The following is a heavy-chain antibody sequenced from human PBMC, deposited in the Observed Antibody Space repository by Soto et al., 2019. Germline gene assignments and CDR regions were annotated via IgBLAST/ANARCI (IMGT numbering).Heavy chain of an antibody. CDR1: GYTFINYD. J-gene: IGHJ5*02. Sequence: QVQLVQSGAEVKKPGASVKVSCKASGYTFINYDINWVRQAPGQGLEWVGWMNPDSGNTGYAQNFQGRVTMTGNTSISSVYMELSSLKSEDTAVYYGARRRGSNGWFDLWGQGTLVTVSS. CDR3: ARRRGSNGWFDL. V-gene: IGHV1-8*01. D-gene: IGHD2-8*01. CDR2: MNPDSGNT.